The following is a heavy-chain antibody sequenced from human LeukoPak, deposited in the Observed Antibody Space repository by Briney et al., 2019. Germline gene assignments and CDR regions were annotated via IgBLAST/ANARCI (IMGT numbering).Heavy chain of an antibody. J-gene: IGHJ4*02. V-gene: IGHV3-21*01. Sequence: PGGSLRLSCAASGFTFSSYTMKWVRQAPGKGLEWVSSISASGNYIYYADSVKGRFTTSRDSAKSSLYLQMNSLRAEDTAVYYCARFGYCSSISCYAVWGQGTLVTVSS. D-gene: IGHD2-2*01. CDR1: GFTFSSYT. CDR2: ISASGNYI. CDR3: ARFGYCSSISCYAV.